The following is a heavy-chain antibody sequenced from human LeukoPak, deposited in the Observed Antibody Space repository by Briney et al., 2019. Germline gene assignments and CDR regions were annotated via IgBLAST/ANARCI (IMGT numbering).Heavy chain of an antibody. D-gene: IGHD3-10*01. CDR2: INPNDGST. J-gene: IGHJ4*02. CDR1: GYTFTTYW. Sequence: ASVKVSCKASGYTFTTYWIQWVRQAPGQGLEWVALINPNDGSTTYAQKLQGKITMTRDTSTSTVYMELSSLRSEDTALYYCARGEYGSGSSQPFGYWGQGTLVTVSS. CDR3: ARGEYGSGSSQPFGY. V-gene: IGHV1-46*01.